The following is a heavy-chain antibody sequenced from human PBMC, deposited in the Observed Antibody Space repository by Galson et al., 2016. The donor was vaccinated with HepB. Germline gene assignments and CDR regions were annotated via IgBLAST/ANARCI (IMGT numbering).Heavy chain of an antibody. CDR3: ARVPFRGDSYRDAFDI. CDR2: TYYRSKWYN. J-gene: IGHJ3*02. V-gene: IGHV6-1*01. CDR1: GDSVSSNSAA. Sequence: CAISGDSVSSNSAAWNWIRQSPSRGLEWLGRTYYRSKWYNDYAVSVKSRISIKPDTSKNQFSLHLNAVTPEDTAVYYCARVPFRGDSYRDAFDIWGQGTMVPVSP. D-gene: IGHD2-15*01.